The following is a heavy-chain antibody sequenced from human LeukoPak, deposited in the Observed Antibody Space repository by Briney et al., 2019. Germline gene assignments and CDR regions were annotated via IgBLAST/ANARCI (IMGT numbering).Heavy chain of an antibody. V-gene: IGHV4-34*01. CDR1: GGSFSGYY. CDR2: INHSGST. J-gene: IGHJ5*02. Sequence: SETLSLTCAVYGGSFSGYYWSWIRQPPGKGPEWIGEINHSGSTNYNPSLKSRVTISVDTSKNQFSLKLSSVTAADTAVYYCATLMYSSSWKWFDPWGQGTLVTVSS. CDR3: ATLMYSSSWKWFDP. D-gene: IGHD6-13*01.